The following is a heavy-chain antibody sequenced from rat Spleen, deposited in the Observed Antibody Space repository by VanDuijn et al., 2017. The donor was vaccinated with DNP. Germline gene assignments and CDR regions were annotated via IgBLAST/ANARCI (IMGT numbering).Heavy chain of an antibody. Sequence: EVQLVESGGGLVQPGRSLKLSCAASGFTFSDYYMAWVRQDPTKGLEWVASISYDGGSTYYRDSVKGRFTISRDNAKSSLYLQMDSLRSEDTATYYCTSEYNDYFDYWGQGITVTVSS. CDR2: ISYDGGST. CDR1: GFTFSDYY. D-gene: IGHD1-4*01. CDR3: TSEYNDYFDY. J-gene: IGHJ2*01. V-gene: IGHV5-20*01.